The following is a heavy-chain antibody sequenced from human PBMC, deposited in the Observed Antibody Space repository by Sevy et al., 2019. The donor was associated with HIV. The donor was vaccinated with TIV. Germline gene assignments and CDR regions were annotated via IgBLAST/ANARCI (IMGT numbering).Heavy chain of an antibody. CDR1: GFTFSNYG. CDR2: ISFDGSDK. Sequence: GGSLRLSCAASGFTFSNYGIHWVRQAPGKGLEWLAFISFDGSDKYYADSVKGRFTISREDSKNTLYLHLNSLRVEDTAVYYCAKTRHHYHISGFFGGTFVPDYWGHGTLVTVSS. J-gene: IGHJ4*01. CDR3: AKTRHHYHISGFFGGTFVPDY. V-gene: IGHV3-30*18. D-gene: IGHD3-22*01.